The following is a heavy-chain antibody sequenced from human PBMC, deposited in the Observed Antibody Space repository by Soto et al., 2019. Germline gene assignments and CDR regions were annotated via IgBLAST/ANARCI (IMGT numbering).Heavy chain of an antibody. Sequence: PGGSLRLSCAASGFTISSYAMSWVRQAPGKGLEWVSVISGSGRSTYYADSVKGRFTISRDNSRNTLYLQMNSLRAEDTAVYYCAKDLSVTNYNIDYWGQGTQVTVSS. J-gene: IGHJ4*02. D-gene: IGHD3-10*01. CDR3: AKDLSVTNYNIDY. CDR1: GFTISSYA. V-gene: IGHV3-23*01. CDR2: ISGSGRST.